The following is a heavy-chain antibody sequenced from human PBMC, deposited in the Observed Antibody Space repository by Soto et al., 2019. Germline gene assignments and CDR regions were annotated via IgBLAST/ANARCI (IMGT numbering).Heavy chain of an antibody. D-gene: IGHD2-2*01. CDR3: GRGISWTKVED. V-gene: IGHV1-69*01. Sequence: QVQLVQSGSEVKKPGSAVRVSCKASGGSVSNSAISWLRQAPGQGLEWMGGIIPIFGPAIDARKFQGRVTITADEPTSTAYMELNNVRSADTAVYYCGRGISWTKVEDWGQGTLVTVSS. CDR1: GGSVSNSA. CDR2: IIPIFGPA. J-gene: IGHJ4*02.